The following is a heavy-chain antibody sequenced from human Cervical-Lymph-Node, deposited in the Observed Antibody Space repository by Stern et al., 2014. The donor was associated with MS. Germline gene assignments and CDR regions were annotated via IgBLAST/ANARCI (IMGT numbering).Heavy chain of an antibody. J-gene: IGHJ6*02. CDR2: ISYDGSKA. Sequence: VQLVESGGGVVQPGRSLRLSCAATGFNFSSSAMQWVRQAPGKGLEWVAVISYDGSKAYYADSVKGRFAISRDNSKKTLFLQMNSLRLEDTADYYCARDLLWFGEFDWGAMDVWGHGTTVTVSS. D-gene: IGHD3-10*01. CDR1: GFNFSSSA. V-gene: IGHV3-30*09. CDR3: ARDLLWFGEFDWGAMDV.